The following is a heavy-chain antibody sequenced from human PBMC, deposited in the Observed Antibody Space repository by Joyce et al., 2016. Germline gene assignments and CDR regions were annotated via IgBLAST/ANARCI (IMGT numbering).Heavy chain of an antibody. CDR2: INSDDSRI. CDR3: TTPSCAN. D-gene: IGHD2-2*01. Sequence: EVQLVESGGGLVQPGGSLRLSCAASGIIFSNKEMNWVRQAPGKGVEWVSSINSDDSRIHYADSVRGRFTISRDNARNSVYLEMNSLRVEDTAIYYCTTPSCANWGQGSLVTVSS. V-gene: IGHV3-48*03. CDR1: GIIFSNKE. J-gene: IGHJ4*02.